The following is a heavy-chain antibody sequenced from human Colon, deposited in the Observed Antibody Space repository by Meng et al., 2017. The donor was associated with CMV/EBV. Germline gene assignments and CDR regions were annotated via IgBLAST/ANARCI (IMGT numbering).Heavy chain of an antibody. CDR3: ARAGHSGSYLPGLFDY. V-gene: IGHV3-20*04. J-gene: IGHJ4*02. D-gene: IGHD1-26*01. Sequence: GESLKISCAASGFTFDDYGMSWVRQAPGKGLEWVSTINWNGKTAGHADSVQGRFTISRDNAGNSLYLEMNFLRAEDTAFYYCARAGHSGSYLPGLFDYWGQGALVTVSS. CDR1: GFTFDDYG. CDR2: INWNGKTA.